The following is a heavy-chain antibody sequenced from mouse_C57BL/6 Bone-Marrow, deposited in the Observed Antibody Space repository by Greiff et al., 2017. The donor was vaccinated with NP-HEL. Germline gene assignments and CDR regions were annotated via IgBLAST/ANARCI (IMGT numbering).Heavy chain of an antibody. Sequence: EVQVVESGAELVKPGASVKLSCTASGFNLTDYYMHWVKQRTEQGLEWIGRIDPEDGETKYAPKFQGKATITADTSSNTAYLQLSSLTSEDTAVYYCARDYGSFYYYAMDYWGQGTSVTVSS. J-gene: IGHJ4*01. CDR2: IDPEDGET. V-gene: IGHV14-2*01. D-gene: IGHD1-1*01. CDR1: GFNLTDYY. CDR3: ARDYGSFYYYAMDY.